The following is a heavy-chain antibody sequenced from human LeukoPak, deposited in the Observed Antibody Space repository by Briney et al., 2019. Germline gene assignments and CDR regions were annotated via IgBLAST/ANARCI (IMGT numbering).Heavy chain of an antibody. CDR1: GFTFSTYA. J-gene: IGHJ5*02. Sequence: GGSLRLSCAASGFTFSTYAMHWVRQAPGKGLEWVSFIRYDGNNKYYADSVKGRFTISRDNSKNTLYLRMNSLRAEDTAVYYCAKDLLLTFDPWGQGTLVTVSS. D-gene: IGHD2-15*01. V-gene: IGHV3-30*02. CDR3: AKDLLLTFDP. CDR2: IRYDGNNK.